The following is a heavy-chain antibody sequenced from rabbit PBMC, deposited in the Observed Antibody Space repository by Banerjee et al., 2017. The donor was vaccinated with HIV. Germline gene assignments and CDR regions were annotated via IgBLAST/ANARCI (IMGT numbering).Heavy chain of an antibody. CDR1: GLDFSSSYW. CDR2: IYAGSSTST. CDR3: ARGDYTTDWAENL. Sequence: QSLEESGGDLVKPGASLTLTCTASGLDFSSSYWICWVRQAPGKGLEWIACIYAGSSTSTGYASWAKGRFTISKSSSTTVTLQMTSLTAADTATYFCARGDYTTDWAENLWGQGTLVTVS. D-gene: IGHD4-1*01. J-gene: IGHJ4*01. V-gene: IGHV1S40*01.